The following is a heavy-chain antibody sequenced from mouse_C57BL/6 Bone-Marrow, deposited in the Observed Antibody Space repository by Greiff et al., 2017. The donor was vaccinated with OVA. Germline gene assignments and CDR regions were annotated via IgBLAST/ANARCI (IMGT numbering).Heavy chain of an antibody. CDR3: ATLLLRYHWYFDV. CDR2: ISYDGSN. D-gene: IGHD1-1*01. CDR1: GYSITSGYY. V-gene: IGHV3-6*01. Sequence: EVQLQESGPGLVKPSQSLSLTCSVTGYSITSGYYWNWIRQFPGNKLEWMGYISYDGSNNYNPSLKNRISITRDTSKNQFFLKLNSVTTEDTATYYCATLLLRYHWYFDVWGTGTTVTVSS. J-gene: IGHJ1*03.